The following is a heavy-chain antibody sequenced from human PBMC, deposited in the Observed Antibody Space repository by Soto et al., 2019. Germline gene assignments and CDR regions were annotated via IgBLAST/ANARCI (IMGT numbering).Heavy chain of an antibody. Sequence: GGSLRLSCAASGFTFSDYWMSWVRQAPGKGLEWVANINQAGSEKSYVDSVRGRFTISRDNAKNSLYLQMNSLTAEDTGIYYCTTDSYSTMIVVRFDYWGHGTLVTVSS. J-gene: IGHJ4*01. D-gene: IGHD3-22*01. CDR2: INQAGSEK. CDR3: TTDSYSTMIVVRFDY. V-gene: IGHV3-7*03. CDR1: GFTFSDYW.